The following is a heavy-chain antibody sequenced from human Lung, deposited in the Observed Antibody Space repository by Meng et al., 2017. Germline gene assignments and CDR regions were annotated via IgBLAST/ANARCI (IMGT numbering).Heavy chain of an antibody. CDR2: INHSGST. V-gene: IGHV4-34*01. CDR3: ARGPTTMAHDFDY. CDR1: GGSYSDYY. Sequence: QVQLQQWGAGVVKPSETLSLTCVVSGGSYSDYYWSWIRQPPGKGLEWIGEINHSGSTNYNPSLESRATISVDTSQNNLSLKLSSVTAADSAVYYCARGPTTMAHDFDYWGQGTLVTVSS. D-gene: IGHD4-11*01. J-gene: IGHJ4*02.